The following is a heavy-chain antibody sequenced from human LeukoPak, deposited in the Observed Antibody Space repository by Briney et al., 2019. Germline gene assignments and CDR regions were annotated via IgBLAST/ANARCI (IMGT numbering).Heavy chain of an antibody. CDR3: AREGVDYSVNIIKSFFDY. CDR1: GGSISSYQ. CDR2: IYYSGSA. D-gene: IGHD4-23*01. Sequence: SETLSLTCTVSGGSISSYQWSWIRQPPGKALEWIGNIYYSGSANYNPSLKSRVIISVDTSKNQFSLNLSPVIAADTAVYYCAREGVDYSVNIIKSFFDYWAQGTLVTVSS. V-gene: IGHV4-59*01. J-gene: IGHJ4*02.